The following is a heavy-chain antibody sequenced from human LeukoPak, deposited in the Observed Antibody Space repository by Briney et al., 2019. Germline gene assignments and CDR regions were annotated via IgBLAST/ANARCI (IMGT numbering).Heavy chain of an antibody. CDR2: ITSSGGYT. CDR1: GFAFSTYT. J-gene: IGHJ4*02. CDR3: ARLPRTLATSSY. V-gene: IGHV3-21*01. Sequence: PGGSLRLSCAASGFAFSTYTMNWVRQAPGKGLEWVSSITSSGGYTYYADAVKGRFTISRDNAKNSLYLQMNSLRAEDTAVYYCARLPRTLATSSYWGQGTLVTVSS. D-gene: IGHD5-24*01.